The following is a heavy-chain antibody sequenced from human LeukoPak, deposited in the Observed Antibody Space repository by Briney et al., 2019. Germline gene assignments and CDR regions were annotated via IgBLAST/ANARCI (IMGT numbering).Heavy chain of an antibody. V-gene: IGHV3-23*01. CDR2: ISGSGGGT. D-gene: IGHD4-23*01. Sequence: GGSLRLSCAASGFTFSSYGMSWVRQAPGKGLEWVSAISGSGGGTYYADSVKGRFTISRDNSKNTLYLQLNSLRAEDTAVYYCAKDLKTVVTPSLYYFDYWGQGTLVTVSS. J-gene: IGHJ4*02. CDR1: GFTFSSYG. CDR3: AKDLKTVVTPSLYYFDY.